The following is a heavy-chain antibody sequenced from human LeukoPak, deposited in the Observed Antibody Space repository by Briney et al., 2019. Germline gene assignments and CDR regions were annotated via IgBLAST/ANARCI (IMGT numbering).Heavy chain of an antibody. CDR3: ATRLVLRFLEWFEFDP. J-gene: IGHJ5*02. CDR1: GYTFTSYG. V-gene: IGHV1-18*01. CDR2: ISAYNGNT. Sequence: ASVKVSCKASGYTFTSYGISWVRQAPGQGLEWMGWISAYNGNTNYAQKLQGRVTMTTDTSTSTAYMELSSLRSEDTAVYYCATRLVLRFLEWFEFDPWGQGTLVTVSS. D-gene: IGHD3-3*01.